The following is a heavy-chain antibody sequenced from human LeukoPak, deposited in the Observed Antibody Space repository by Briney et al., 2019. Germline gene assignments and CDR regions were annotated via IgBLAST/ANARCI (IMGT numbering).Heavy chain of an antibody. CDR1: GCTFSTYT. V-gene: IGHV3-21*01. Sequence: PGGSLRLSCAASGCTFSTYTMNWVREAPGKGLEWVSSMSYSSNYIYYADSVKGRFTMSRDNAKNSLYLQMNSLRAEDTAVYYCARVSFGAFDIWGQGTMVTVSS. CDR3: ARVSFGAFDI. J-gene: IGHJ3*02. CDR2: MSYSSNYI. D-gene: IGHD3-10*01.